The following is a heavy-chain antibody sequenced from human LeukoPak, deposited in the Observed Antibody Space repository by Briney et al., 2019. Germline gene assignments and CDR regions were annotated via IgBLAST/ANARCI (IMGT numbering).Heavy chain of an antibody. Sequence: PSETLCLTCTVSGNSISSGYYWGWIRQPPGKGLEWIGSMYHSGRTYYNPSLKSRVTISVDTSKNQFSLKVSSVTAADTAVYYCARVFDSGSQAYFYYMDVWGKGTTVTISS. CDR1: GNSISSGYY. CDR3: ARVFDSGSQAYFYYMDV. J-gene: IGHJ6*03. V-gene: IGHV4-38-2*02. CDR2: MYHSGRT. D-gene: IGHD3-10*01.